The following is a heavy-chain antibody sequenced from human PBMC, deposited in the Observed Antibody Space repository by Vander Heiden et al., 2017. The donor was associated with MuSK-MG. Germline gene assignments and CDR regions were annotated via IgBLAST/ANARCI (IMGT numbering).Heavy chain of an antibody. Sequence: QLQLPESGPGLVKPSEPLSLTCTVSGGSISSTSYYWGWIRQPPGKGLEWIGIIYYSGGTYYNPSLKSRVTISVDTSKNQFSLKLTSVTAADTAVYYCARHPGKNYYYSMDVWGHGTTVTVSS. J-gene: IGHJ6*02. CDR1: GGSISSTSYY. CDR2: IYYSGGT. CDR3: ARHPGKNYYYSMDV. D-gene: IGHD3-10*01. V-gene: IGHV4-39*01.